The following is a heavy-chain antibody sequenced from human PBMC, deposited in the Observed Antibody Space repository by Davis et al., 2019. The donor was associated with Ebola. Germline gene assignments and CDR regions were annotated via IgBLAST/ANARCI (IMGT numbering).Heavy chain of an antibody. D-gene: IGHD3-22*01. Sequence: GESLKISCAASGFTVSSNYMNWVRQAPGKGLEWVSAISGSGGSTYYADSVKGRFTISRDNSKNTLYLQMNSLRAEDTAVYYCAKPWITTEGDDAFDIWGQGTMVTVSS. J-gene: IGHJ3*02. CDR1: GFTVSSNY. CDR2: ISGSGGST. V-gene: IGHV3-23*01. CDR3: AKPWITTEGDDAFDI.